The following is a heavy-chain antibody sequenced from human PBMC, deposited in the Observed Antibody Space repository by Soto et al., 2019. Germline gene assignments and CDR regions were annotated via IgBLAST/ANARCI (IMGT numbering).Heavy chain of an antibody. CDR2: IIPIFNST. J-gene: IGHJ4*02. V-gene: IGHV1-69*06. D-gene: IGHD2-15*01. CDR3: AIEGRGKIAGDNGLVSLGY. CDR1: RSRFSNYV. Sequence: QVQLVQSGAEVKTPGSSLKVSCKVSRSRFSNYVISWVRQAPGHGQEWLGRIIPIFNSTKYAQNFQGRVTMTADKSTSTASLELSSLISDDTAVYYCAIEGRGKIAGDNGLVSLGYWGQGTLVTVSS.